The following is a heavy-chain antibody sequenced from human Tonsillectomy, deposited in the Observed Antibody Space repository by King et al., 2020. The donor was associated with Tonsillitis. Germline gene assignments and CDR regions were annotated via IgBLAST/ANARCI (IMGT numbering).Heavy chain of an antibody. CDR2: IYYSGTT. CDR3: VRHSSGWYETSFDH. D-gene: IGHD6-19*01. V-gene: IGHV4-39*01. CDR1: GGSTSSSSYY. Sequence: LQLQESGPGLVKPSATLSLTCTVSGGSTSSSSYYWGWIRQPPGKGLEGIGSIYYSGTTYNNPSLKSRVTISVDTSKNQFSLKLSSVTAADTAGYYCVRHSSGWYETSFDHWGQGTLVTVSS. J-gene: IGHJ4*02.